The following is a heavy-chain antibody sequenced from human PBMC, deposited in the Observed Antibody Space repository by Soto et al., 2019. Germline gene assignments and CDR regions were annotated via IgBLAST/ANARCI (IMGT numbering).Heavy chain of an antibody. D-gene: IGHD7-27*01. CDR2: ISSNGGST. Sequence: EVQLVESGGGLVQPGGPLRLSCAASGFTFISYARHWVPQAPGKGLEYVSAISSNGGSTYYANSVKGRFTISRDNSKNTLYLQMGSLRAEDMAVYYCARALGYAFDIWGQGTMVTVSS. V-gene: IGHV3-64*01. CDR3: ARALGYAFDI. CDR1: GFTFISYA. J-gene: IGHJ3*02.